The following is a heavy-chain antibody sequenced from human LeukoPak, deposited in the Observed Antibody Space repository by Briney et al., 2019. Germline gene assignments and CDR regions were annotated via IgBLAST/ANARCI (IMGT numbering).Heavy chain of an antibody. J-gene: IGHJ6*03. D-gene: IGHD3-3*01. V-gene: IGHV1-18*01. Sequence: GASVKVSCKASGYTFTSYGISWVRQAPGQGLEWMGWISAYNGNTNYAQKLQGRVTMTTDTSTSTVYMELRSLRSDDTAVYYCARVIYDFWRNYIDVWGKGTTVTVSS. CDR2: ISAYNGNT. CDR1: GYTFTSYG. CDR3: ARVIYDFWRNYIDV.